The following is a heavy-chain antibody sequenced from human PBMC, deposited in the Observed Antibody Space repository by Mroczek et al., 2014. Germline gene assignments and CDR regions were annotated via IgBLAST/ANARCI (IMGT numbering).Heavy chain of an antibody. CDR3: ASNKEGSGNGDH. CDR1: GGSMSTYY. Sequence: QVQLVESGPGLVKPSETLSLTCSVSGGSMSTYYWSWIRQSPGKGLGWLGFIYHTGRTYYNPSLQSRVSLSVDTSRSQFSLRLTSVTAADTAVYYCASNKEGSGNGDHWGQGILVTVSS. V-gene: IGHV4-59*01. D-gene: IGHD1-1*01. CDR2: IYHTGRT. J-gene: IGHJ4*02.